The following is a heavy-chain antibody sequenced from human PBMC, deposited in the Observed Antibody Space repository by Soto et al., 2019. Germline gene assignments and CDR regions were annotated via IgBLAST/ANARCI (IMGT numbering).Heavy chain of an antibody. J-gene: IGHJ5*02. V-gene: IGHV3-30*18. D-gene: IGHD2-15*01. Sequence: QVQLVEYGGGVVQPGRSPRLSCAASGFTFSNFGMHWVRQAPGKGLEWVAAISSDGGDKYYSHSVKDRFTVSSDNSRNTLFLQMNSLRVEDTAVYYCVKGSDVARQELDRWGQGILVTVSS. CDR3: VKGSDVARQELDR. CDR1: GFTFSNFG. CDR2: ISSDGGDK.